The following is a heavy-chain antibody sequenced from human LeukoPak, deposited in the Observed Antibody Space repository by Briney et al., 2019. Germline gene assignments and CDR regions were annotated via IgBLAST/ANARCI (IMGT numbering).Heavy chain of an antibody. J-gene: IGHJ6*02. D-gene: IGHD5-18*01. CDR3: ARRTRGYSYGPYYYDMDV. CDR2: IYTSGST. CDR1: GGSISDYY. V-gene: IGHV4-4*07. Sequence: SETLSLTCSVSGGSISDYYWSWIRRPAGKGLEWIGRIYTSGSTNYNPSFKSRVTMSVDTSKNQFSLKLSSVTAADTAVYYCARRTRGYSYGPYYYDMDVWGQGTTVTVSS.